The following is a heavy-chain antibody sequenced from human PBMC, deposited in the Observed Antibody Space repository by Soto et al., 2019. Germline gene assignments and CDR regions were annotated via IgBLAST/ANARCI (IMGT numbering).Heavy chain of an antibody. CDR1: GFTFNSYW. CDR3: ARDGPPYSPSSRWFGP. D-gene: IGHD6-13*01. Sequence: EVQLVESGGGWVQPGGSLRLSCAASGFTFNSYWMSWVRQTPGKGLEWVANIKQDGGEKHYVDPVKGRFTISRDNAKNSLHLQMNSLRVEDTGVYYCARDGPPYSPSSRWFGPWGQGTLVTVSS. V-gene: IGHV3-7*01. J-gene: IGHJ5*02. CDR2: IKQDGGEK.